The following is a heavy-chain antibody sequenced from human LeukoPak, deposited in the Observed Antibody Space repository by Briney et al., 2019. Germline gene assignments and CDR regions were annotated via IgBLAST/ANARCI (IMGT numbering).Heavy chain of an antibody. CDR2: ISSSGSTL. D-gene: IGHD3-16*02. CDR1: GFTFSSFA. Sequence: GGSLRLSCAASGFTFSSFAIHWVRQAPGKGLEWVSYISSSGSTLYYADSVKGRFTISRDNAKNSLSPQMNSLRAEDTAVYYCARMHRGGELSFPFFDYWGQGNLVIVSS. CDR3: ARMHRGGELSFPFFDY. V-gene: IGHV3-48*03. J-gene: IGHJ4*02.